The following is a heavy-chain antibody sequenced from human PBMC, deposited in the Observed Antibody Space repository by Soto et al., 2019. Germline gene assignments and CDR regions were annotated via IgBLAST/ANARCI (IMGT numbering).Heavy chain of an antibody. CDR1: GFTFNTHW. D-gene: IGHD2-15*01. CDR2: IYFDGITT. J-gene: IGHJ4*02. V-gene: IGHV3-74*01. Sequence: GGSLRLSCTASGFTFNTHWMNWVRQAPGKGLVWVSRIYFDGITTNYADSVKGRLTVSRDNAKHTVYLHVNTLRDEDTAVYYCARGGAMVVDYWGQGTLVTVSS. CDR3: ARGGAMVVDY.